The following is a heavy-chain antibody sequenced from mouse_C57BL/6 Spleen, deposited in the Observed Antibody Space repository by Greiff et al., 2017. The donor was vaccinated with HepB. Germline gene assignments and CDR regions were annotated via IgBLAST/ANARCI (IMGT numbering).Heavy chain of an antibody. CDR2: ISYDGSN. D-gene: IGHD2-4*01. Sequence: EVQRVESGPGLVKPSQSLSLTCSVTGYSITSGYYWNWIRQFPGNKLEWMGYISYDGSNNYNPSLKNRISITRDTSKNQFFLKLNSVTTEDTATYYCARGINYVDYWGQGTTLTVSS. CDR1: GYSITSGYY. J-gene: IGHJ2*01. CDR3: ARGINYVDY. V-gene: IGHV3-6*01.